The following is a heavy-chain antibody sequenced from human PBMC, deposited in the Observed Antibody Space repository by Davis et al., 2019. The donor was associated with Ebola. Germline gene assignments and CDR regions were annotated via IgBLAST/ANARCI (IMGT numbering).Heavy chain of an antibody. V-gene: IGHV4-59*08. CDR1: GGSISSYY. CDR3: AILPGFSYGSHYMDV. J-gene: IGHJ6*03. D-gene: IGHD5-18*01. Sequence: SETLSLTCIVSGGSISSYYWSWIRQPPGKGLEWIAYIYYGGSTNYNPSLKSRVTMSVDTSKNQFSLRLRSVTAADTAVYYCAILPGFSYGSHYMDVWGKGTTVTVSS. CDR2: IYYGGST.